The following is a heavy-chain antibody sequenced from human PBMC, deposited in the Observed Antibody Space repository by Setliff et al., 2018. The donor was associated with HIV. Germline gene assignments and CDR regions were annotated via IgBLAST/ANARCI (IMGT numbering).Heavy chain of an antibody. D-gene: IGHD5-18*01. J-gene: IGHJ5*02. CDR1: GFDFSNYA. CDR3: ARSPESRGYSYGFIT. Sequence: QPGGSLRLSCAASGFDFSNYAMHWVRQAPGKGLEWVALISYDGNNKYYVDSVKGRLTISRDNSKNTLYLQMNSLRVEDTAVYFCARSPESRGYSYGFITWGQGTLVTVSS. CDR2: ISYDGNNK. V-gene: IGHV3-30*04.